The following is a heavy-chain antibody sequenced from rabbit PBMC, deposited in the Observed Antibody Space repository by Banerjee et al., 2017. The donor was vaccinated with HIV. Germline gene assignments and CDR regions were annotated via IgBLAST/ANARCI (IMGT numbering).Heavy chain of an antibody. Sequence: QEQLEESGGDLVKPEGSLTLTCTASGFSFSSSYWMCWVRQAPGKGLEWIACIYSGSGGNAYYASWAKGRFTISKTSSTTVTLQMTSLTAADTATYFCARGLTLVDLWGPGTLVTVS. CDR1: GFSFSSSYW. J-gene: IGHJ4*01. CDR2: IYSGSGGNA. CDR3: ARGLTLVDL. V-gene: IGHV1S45*01. D-gene: IGHD6-1*01.